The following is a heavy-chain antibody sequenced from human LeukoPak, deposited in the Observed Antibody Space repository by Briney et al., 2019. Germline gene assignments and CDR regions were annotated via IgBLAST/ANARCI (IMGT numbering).Heavy chain of an antibody. J-gene: IGHJ6*03. Sequence: PSETLSLTCTVSGGSISSYYWSWIRQPAGKGLEWIGRIYSSGSTNYNPSLKSRVTMSVDTSKNQFSLKVTSVTAADTAVYYCARAGCSSTSCPPYYYYMDVWGKGTTVTVSS. D-gene: IGHD2-2*01. CDR2: IYSSGST. V-gene: IGHV4-4*07. CDR3: ARAGCSSTSCPPYYYYMDV. CDR1: GGSISSYY.